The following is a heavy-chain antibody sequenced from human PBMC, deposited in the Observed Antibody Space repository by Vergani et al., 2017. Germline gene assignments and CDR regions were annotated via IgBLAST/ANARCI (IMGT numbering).Heavy chain of an antibody. D-gene: IGHD3-22*01. V-gene: IGHV3-48*03. CDR1: GFTFSSYE. Sequence: EVQLLESGGGLVQPGGSLRLSCAASGFTFSSYEMNWVRQAPGKGLEWVSYISSSGSTIYYADSVKGRFTISRDNAKNSLYLQMNSLRAEDTAVYYCARERGSSGYFLAYYYGMDVWGQGTTVTVSS. CDR3: ARERGSSGYFLAYYYGMDV. CDR2: ISSSGSTI. J-gene: IGHJ6*02.